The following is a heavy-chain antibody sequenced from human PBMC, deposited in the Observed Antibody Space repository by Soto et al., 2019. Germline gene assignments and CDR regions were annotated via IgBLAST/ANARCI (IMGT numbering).Heavy chain of an antibody. D-gene: IGHD2-2*01. CDR3: ATLNCSSTSCYAENNWFDP. V-gene: IGHV4-39*01. CDR2: IYYSGST. J-gene: IGHJ5*02. Sequence: SETLSLTCTVSGGSISSSSYYWGWIRQPPGKGMEWIGSIYYSGSTYYNPSLKSRVTISVDTSKNQFSLKLSSVTAADTAVYYCATLNCSSTSCYAENNWFDPWGQGTLVTVSS. CDR1: GGSISSSSYY.